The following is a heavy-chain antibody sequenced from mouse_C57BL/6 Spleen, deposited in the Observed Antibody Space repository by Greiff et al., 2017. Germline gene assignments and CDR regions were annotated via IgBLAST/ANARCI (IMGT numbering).Heavy chain of an antibody. Sequence: VKLQQPGAELVKPGASVKLSCKASGYTFTSYWMHWVKQRPGQGLEWIGMIHPNSGSTNYNEKFKSKATLTVDKSSSTAYMQLSSLTSEDSAVYYCARGELITTVVAPDYWGQGTTLTVSS. V-gene: IGHV1-64*01. CDR2: IHPNSGST. J-gene: IGHJ2*01. CDR1: GYTFTSYW. CDR3: ARGELITTVVAPDY. D-gene: IGHD1-1*01.